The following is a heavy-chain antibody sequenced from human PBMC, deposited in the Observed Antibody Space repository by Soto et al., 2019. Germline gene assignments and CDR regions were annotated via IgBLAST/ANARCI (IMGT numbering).Heavy chain of an antibody. D-gene: IGHD3-10*01. CDR2: MNPNSGNT. CDR1: GYTFTSYD. J-gene: IGHJ3*02. CDR3: ERGINYYASGDDAFDI. V-gene: IGHV1-8*01. Sequence: QVQLVQSGAEVKKPGASVTVSCKASGYTFTSYDINWVRQATGQGLEWMGWMNPNSGNTGYAQKFQGRVNMTRNTSISTAYMELSSLRSEDTAVYYCERGINYYASGDDAFDIWGQGTMVTVSS.